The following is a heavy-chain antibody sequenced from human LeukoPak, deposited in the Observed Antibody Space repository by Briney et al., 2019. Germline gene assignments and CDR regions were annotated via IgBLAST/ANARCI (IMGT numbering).Heavy chain of an antibody. V-gene: IGHV1-69*13. J-gene: IGHJ4*02. Sequence: VASVKVSCKASGGTFSSYAISWVRQAPGQGLEWMGGIIPIFGTANYAQKFQGRVTITADESTSTAYMELSSLRSEDTAVYYCARSGYSSSWYEGPTFDYWGQGTLVTVSS. CDR1: GGTFSSYA. CDR2: IIPIFGTA. D-gene: IGHD6-13*01. CDR3: ARSGYSSSWYEGPTFDY.